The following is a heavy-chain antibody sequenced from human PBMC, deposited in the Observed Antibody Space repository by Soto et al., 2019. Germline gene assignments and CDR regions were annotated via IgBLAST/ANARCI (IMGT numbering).Heavy chain of an antibody. V-gene: IGHV4-34*01. CDR1: GGSFSGYY. J-gene: IGHJ4*02. CDR2: INHSGST. CDR3: ARGPSYGDYGERPYYFDY. Sequence: SETLSLTCAVYGGSFSGYYWSWIRQPPGKGLEWIGEINHSGSTNYNPSLKSRVTISVDTSKNQFSLKLSSVTAADTAVYYCARGPSYGDYGERPYYFDYWGQGTLVTVSS. D-gene: IGHD4-17*01.